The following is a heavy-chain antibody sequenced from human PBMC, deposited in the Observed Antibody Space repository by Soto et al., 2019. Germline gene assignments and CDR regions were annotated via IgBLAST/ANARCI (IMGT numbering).Heavy chain of an antibody. D-gene: IGHD2-2*01. J-gene: IGHJ6*02. CDR1: GYSFTKYG. CDR2: INPGNGDT. Sequence: QVQLVQSGTEVKKPGASVKVSCKTSGYSFTKYGLHWVRQAPGQRLEWMGWINPGNGDTKYSQKFQGRVTITRDTSATTAYMELSSLGSEDSAVFYCARTDCSSTSCYNYYYYGMDVWGQGTTVTVSS. CDR3: ARTDCSSTSCYNYYYYGMDV. V-gene: IGHV1-3*01.